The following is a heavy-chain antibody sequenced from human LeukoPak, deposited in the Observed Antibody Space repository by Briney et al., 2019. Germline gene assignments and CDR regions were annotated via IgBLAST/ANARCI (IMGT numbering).Heavy chain of an antibody. CDR1: GGSISSGGYS. CDR3: ARGIAVAGPFDY. Sequence: SETLSLTCAVSGGSISSGGYSWSWLRQPPGKGLEWIGYIYHSGSTYYNPSLKSRVTISVDRSKNQFSLKLSSVTAADTAVYYCARGIAVAGPFDYWGQGTLVTASS. CDR2: IYHSGST. V-gene: IGHV4-30-2*01. J-gene: IGHJ4*02. D-gene: IGHD6-19*01.